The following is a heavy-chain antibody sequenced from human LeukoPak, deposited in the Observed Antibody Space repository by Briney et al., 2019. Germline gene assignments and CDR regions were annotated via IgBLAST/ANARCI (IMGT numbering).Heavy chain of an antibody. CDR1: GFTFSSYG. Sequence: GGSLRLSCAASGFTFSSYGMHWVRQAPGKGLEWVAFIRYDGSNKYYADSVKGRFTISRDNSKNTLYLQMNSLRAEDTAVYYCAKDSSSWYRHFDYWGQGTPVTVSS. D-gene: IGHD6-13*01. CDR2: IRYDGSNK. J-gene: IGHJ4*02. CDR3: AKDSSSWYRHFDY. V-gene: IGHV3-30*02.